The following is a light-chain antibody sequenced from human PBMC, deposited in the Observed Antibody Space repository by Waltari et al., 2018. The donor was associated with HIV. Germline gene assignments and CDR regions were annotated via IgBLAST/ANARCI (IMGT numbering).Light chain of an antibody. J-gene: IGLJ2*01. CDR3: QSAHNSDVI. V-gene: IGLV3-25*03. Sequence: SYELPQTPSVSVPPGQTAKIMCSGDALPQNYVYWYQQKAGQAPVMIIFQDTKRPSDIPARFSASSAGTTATLTISGVQAEDEADYFCQSAHNSDVIFGGGTKLTVL. CDR1: ALPQNY. CDR2: QDT.